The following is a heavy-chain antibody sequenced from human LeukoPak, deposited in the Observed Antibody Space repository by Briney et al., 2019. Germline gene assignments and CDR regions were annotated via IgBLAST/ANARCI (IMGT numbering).Heavy chain of an antibody. CDR3: AREGIAAAGPPLGY. D-gene: IGHD6-13*01. J-gene: IGHJ4*02. Sequence: PSETLSLTCTVSGGSISSSSYYWSWIRQPPGKGLEWIGSIYYSGSTYYNPSLKSRVTISVDTSKNQFSLKLSSVTAADTAVYYCAREGIAAAGPPLGYWGQGTLVAVSS. CDR2: IYYSGST. V-gene: IGHV4-39*02. CDR1: GGSISSSSYY.